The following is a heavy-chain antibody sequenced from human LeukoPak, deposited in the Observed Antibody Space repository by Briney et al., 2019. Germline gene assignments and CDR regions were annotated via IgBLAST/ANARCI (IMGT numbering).Heavy chain of an antibody. J-gene: IGHJ6*03. Sequence: GGSLRLSCEAAGFAFNKNWMAWVRQAPGKGLEWVANIKQDGSETYYVDSVKGRFTISRDDAKNSLSLQMNSLRAEDTAVYYCARDRPGRELLPYYMDVWGQGTTVTVSS. D-gene: IGHD2-15*01. V-gene: IGHV3-7*01. CDR3: ARDRPGRELLPYYMDV. CDR1: GFAFNKNW. CDR2: IKQDGSET.